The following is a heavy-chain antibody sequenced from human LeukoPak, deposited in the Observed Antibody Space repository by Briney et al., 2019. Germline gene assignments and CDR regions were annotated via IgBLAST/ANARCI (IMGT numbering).Heavy chain of an antibody. Sequence: SQSLSLTCGISGYSVSSNSAAWNWMRQSPSRGLEWLGRTYYRSKWYNDYAVSVKSRITINPDTSKNQFSLQLNSVTPEDTAVYYCARGRGNGYFDLWGRGTLVTVSS. CDR3: ARGRGNGYFDL. CDR1: GYSVSSNSAA. D-gene: IGHD1-14*01. V-gene: IGHV6-1*01. J-gene: IGHJ2*01. CDR2: TYYRSKWYN.